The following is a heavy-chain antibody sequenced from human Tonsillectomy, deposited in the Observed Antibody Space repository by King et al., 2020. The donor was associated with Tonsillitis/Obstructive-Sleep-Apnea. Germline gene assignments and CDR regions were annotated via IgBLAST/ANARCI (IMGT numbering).Heavy chain of an antibody. Sequence: VQLVESGGGLVQPGGSLRLSCAASGFTFSSYEMNWVRQAPGKGLEWVSYISSSGSTIYYADSVKGRFTISRDNAKNSLYLQMNSLRAEDTAVYYCARDRNPYYDFWSGYYDYYYYYYMDAWGKGTTVTVSS. V-gene: IGHV3-48*03. D-gene: IGHD3-3*01. J-gene: IGHJ6*03. CDR3: ARDRNPYYDFWSGYYDYYYYYYMDA. CDR1: GFTFSSYE. CDR2: ISSSGSTI.